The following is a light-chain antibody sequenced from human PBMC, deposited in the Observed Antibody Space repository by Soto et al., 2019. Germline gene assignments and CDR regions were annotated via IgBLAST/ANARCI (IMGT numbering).Light chain of an antibody. Sequence: EIVLTQSPGTLSLSPGDRANLSCEASQSVNNNYLSWYQHKPGQAPRLLIYGASSRATGIPYRFSGSGSGTDFSLTIRRLEPEDFAVYYCQQYDTSLPYTFGGGTKVEIK. CDR1: QSVNNNY. J-gene: IGKJ4*01. CDR2: GAS. CDR3: QQYDTSLPYT. V-gene: IGKV3-20*01.